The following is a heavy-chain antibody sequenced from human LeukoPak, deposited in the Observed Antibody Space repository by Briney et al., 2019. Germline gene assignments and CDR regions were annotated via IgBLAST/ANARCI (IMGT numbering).Heavy chain of an antibody. CDR2: ISPYNGNT. Sequence: HRASVKVSCKASGYSFTSYGISWVRQAPGQGLEWMAWISPYNGNTKFAQNFQDRVTMTTDRSASTAYMELRSLRSDDTAMYYCARPYCSDISCYNGMNYWGQGTLVTVSS. V-gene: IGHV1-18*01. D-gene: IGHD2-2*02. CDR1: GYSFTSYG. J-gene: IGHJ4*02. CDR3: ARPYCSDISCYNGMNY.